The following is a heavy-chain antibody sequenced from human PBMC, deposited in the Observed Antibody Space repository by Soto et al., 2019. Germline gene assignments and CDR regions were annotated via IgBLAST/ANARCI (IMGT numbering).Heavy chain of an antibody. CDR2: IYYSGST. CDR1: GGSISSGGYY. Sequence: SETLSLTCTVSGGSISSGGYYWSWIRQHPGKGLEWIGYIYYSGSTYYNPSLKSRVTISVDTSKNQFSLKLSSVTAADTAVYYCAKRATVAYGMDVWGQGTTVTVSS. D-gene: IGHD6-19*01. J-gene: IGHJ6*02. V-gene: IGHV4-31*03. CDR3: AKRATVAYGMDV.